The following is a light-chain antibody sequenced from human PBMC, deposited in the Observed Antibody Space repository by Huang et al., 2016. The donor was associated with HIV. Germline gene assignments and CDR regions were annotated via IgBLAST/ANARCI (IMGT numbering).Light chain of an antibody. CDR2: DAS. CDR1: QTVGSS. Sequence: ETVMTQSPATLSVSPGGRAILSCRASQTVGSSLAWYKHKPGQAPRLLINDASIRANGIPGKFGGSGSGTEFTLTLSSLQSEDFGFYCCQQYHNWPITFGQGTRLEIK. V-gene: IGKV3-15*01. CDR3: QQYHNWPIT. J-gene: IGKJ5*01.